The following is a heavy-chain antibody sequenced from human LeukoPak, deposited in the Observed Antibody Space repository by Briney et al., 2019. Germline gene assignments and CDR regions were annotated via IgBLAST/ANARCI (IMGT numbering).Heavy chain of an antibody. CDR2: ISGSGGST. J-gene: IGHJ4*02. CDR3: AKAVFGGGNHRGTDY. V-gene: IGHV3-23*01. Sequence: GGSLRLSCAASGFTLSSYAMSWVRQAPGKGLEWVSAISGSGGSTYYADSVKGRFTISRDNSKNTLYLQMNSLRAEDTAVYYCAKAVFGGGNHRGTDYWRQGTLVTVSS. D-gene: IGHD4-23*01. CDR1: GFTLSSYA.